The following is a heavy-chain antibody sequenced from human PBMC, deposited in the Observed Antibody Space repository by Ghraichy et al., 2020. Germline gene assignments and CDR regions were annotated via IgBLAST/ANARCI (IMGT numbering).Heavy chain of an antibody. V-gene: IGHV6-1*01. J-gene: IGHJ6*02. Sequence: SQTLSLTCAISGDSVSSNTAAWDWIRQSPSRGLEWLGRTYYRSKWYNDYSVSVKSRITINPATSKNQFSLQQNSVTPEDTAVYYCARDYGDYGGGYYYYCSMDVWGQGATVTVSS. D-gene: IGHD4-17*01. CDR2: TYYRSKWYN. CDR1: GDSVSSNTAA. CDR3: ARDYGDYGGGYYYYCSMDV.